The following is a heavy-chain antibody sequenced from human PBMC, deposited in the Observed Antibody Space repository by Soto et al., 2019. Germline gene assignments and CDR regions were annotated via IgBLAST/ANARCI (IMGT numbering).Heavy chain of an antibody. CDR1: GYSISSGYY. J-gene: IGHJ5*02. Sequence: RSLTCAVSGYSISSGYYWGWIRQPPGKGLEWIGSIYHSGSTYYNPSLKSRVTISVDTSKNQFSLKLSSVTAADTAVYYCARGQWLDSFDPWGQGTLVTVSS. D-gene: IGHD6-19*01. V-gene: IGHV4-38-2*01. CDR3: ARGQWLDSFDP. CDR2: IYHSGST.